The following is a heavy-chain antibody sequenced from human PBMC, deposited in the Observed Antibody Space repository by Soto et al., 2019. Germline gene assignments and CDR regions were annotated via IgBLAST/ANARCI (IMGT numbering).Heavy chain of an antibody. CDR3: VRNWMYSGGDFYYGLDA. Sequence: ITLKESGPPLVKPTQTLTLTCTFSGFSLNTGGVGVGWVRQPRGKAMEWLALIYWDDDERYRPSLRSRLNIRKVTSHNLVVLTMTNCDPEDTATYCCVRNWMYSGGDFYYGLDAWGRGPSVTV. D-gene: IGHD2-8*02. CDR1: GFSLNTGGVG. V-gene: IGHV2-5*02. J-gene: IGHJ6*02. CDR2: IYWDDDE.